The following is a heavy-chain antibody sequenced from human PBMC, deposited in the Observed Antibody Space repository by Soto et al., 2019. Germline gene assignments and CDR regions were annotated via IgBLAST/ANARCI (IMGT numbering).Heavy chain of an antibody. J-gene: IGHJ4*02. V-gene: IGHV4-30-2*01. D-gene: IGHD6-6*01. Sequence: SETLSLTCAVSGGSISSGGYSWSWIRQPPGKGLEWIGYIYHSGSTYYNPSLKSRVTISVDRSKNQFSLKLSSVTAADTAVYYCASYREKASSIAARVAYYFDYWGQGTLVTVSS. CDR2: IYHSGST. CDR3: ASYREKASSIAARVAYYFDY. CDR1: GGSISSGGYS.